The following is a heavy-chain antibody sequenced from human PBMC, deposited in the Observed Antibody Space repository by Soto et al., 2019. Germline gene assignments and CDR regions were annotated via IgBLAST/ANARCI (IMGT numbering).Heavy chain of an antibody. D-gene: IGHD5-12*01. CDR3: AKSQRPQWLLTKYVDS. V-gene: IGHV3-23*01. CDR1: GFTFRSYA. Sequence: PGGSLRLSCASSGFTFRSYAMSCVLHAPGKGLEWVATITGTGTSTYFADSVKGRFTISRDNSRNTLYLQLNSLRAEDTAVYYCAKSQRPQWLLTKYVDSWGQGALVTVSS. CDR2: ITGTGTST. J-gene: IGHJ4*02.